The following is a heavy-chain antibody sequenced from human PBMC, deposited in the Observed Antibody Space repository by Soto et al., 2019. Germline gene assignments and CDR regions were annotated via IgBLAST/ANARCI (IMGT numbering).Heavy chain of an antibody. Sequence: EGRLVESGGGLVQPGGSVRLSCAASGFTVPRNHLSWVRQAPGKGLEWVSITYSDGRTYYTDSVKGRFTISRDNSKSTVFLQMSSLRVDDTAVYFCASDTYSSIAGDWGQGTLVTVFS. D-gene: IGHD6-13*01. J-gene: IGHJ4*02. V-gene: IGHV3-66*01. CDR1: GFTVPRNH. CDR2: TYSDGRT. CDR3: ASDTYSSIAGD.